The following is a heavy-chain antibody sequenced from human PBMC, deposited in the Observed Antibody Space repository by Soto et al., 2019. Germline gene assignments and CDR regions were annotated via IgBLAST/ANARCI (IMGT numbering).Heavy chain of an antibody. CDR2: INPSDSNL. Sequence: EVQLVQSGAEVKKPGESLTISCKGSGYTFTNNWITWVRQLPGKGLEWMGGINPSDSNLNYSPSFQGHVTISVDKSITTAYLQWGSLKASDTAIYYCARGHGWVDYWGQGTLLTVSS. CDR1: GYTFTNNW. CDR3: ARGHGWVDY. D-gene: IGHD6-19*01. V-gene: IGHV5-10-1*01. J-gene: IGHJ4*02.